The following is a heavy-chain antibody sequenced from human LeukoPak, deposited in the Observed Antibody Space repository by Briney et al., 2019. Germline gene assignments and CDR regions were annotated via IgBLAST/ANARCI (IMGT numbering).Heavy chain of an antibody. J-gene: IGHJ4*02. Sequence: LTSETLSLTCTVSGGSISRYFWTWIRQPPGKGLEWVANIKQDGSEMYYVGSVKGRFTISRDNAKNTLYLQLNSLRVEDTAVYYCAKDLGSPRGDYWGQGTLVTVSS. CDR1: GGSISRYF. V-gene: IGHV3-7*03. CDR2: IKQDGSEM. D-gene: IGHD3-16*01. CDR3: AKDLGSPRGDY.